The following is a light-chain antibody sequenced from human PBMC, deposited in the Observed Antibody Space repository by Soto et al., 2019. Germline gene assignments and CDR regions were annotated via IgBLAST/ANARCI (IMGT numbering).Light chain of an antibody. CDR2: EVT. CDR3: YSYTHDNTPV. J-gene: IGLJ2*01. CDR1: SRDVGGYNY. V-gene: IGLV2-14*01. Sequence: QSVLTQPASVSGSPGQSISISCTGTSRDVGGYNYVSWYQQHPGKAPKLLIYEVTNRPSGVSNRFSGSKSGNTASLTISGLQAEDEADYYCYSYTHDNTPVFGGGTTLTVL.